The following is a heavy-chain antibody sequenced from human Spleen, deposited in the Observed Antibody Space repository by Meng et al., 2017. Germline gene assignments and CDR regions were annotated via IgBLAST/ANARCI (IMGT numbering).Heavy chain of an antibody. CDR2: ISYEGTYT. CDR3: ARDANSDILTGYYGVLDY. D-gene: IGHD3-9*01. CDR1: GFTFSSYG. J-gene: IGHJ4*02. Sequence: GESLKISCAASGFTFSSYGMSWVRQAPGKGLEWVAVISYEGTYTEYADSVKGRFTISRDNSKVYLQMNSLRAEDTAVYYCARDANSDILTGYYGVLDYWGQGTLVTVSS. V-gene: IGHV3-30*03.